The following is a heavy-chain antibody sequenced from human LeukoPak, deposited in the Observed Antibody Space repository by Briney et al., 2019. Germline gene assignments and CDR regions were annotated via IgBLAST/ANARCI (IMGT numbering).Heavy chain of an antibody. J-gene: IGHJ4*03. CDR1: GGSISSYY. V-gene: IGHV4-59*12. Sequence: SETLSLTCTVSGGSISSYYWSWIRQPPGKGLEWIGYIHDSGSTNYNPSLKSRVTISVDTSKNRFSLKLSSVTAADTAVYYCARDRREQYCSGGSCYSALGFFDYWGNGCIVSVSS. D-gene: IGHD2-15*01. CDR2: IHDSGST. CDR3: ARDRREQYCSGGSCYSALGFFDY.